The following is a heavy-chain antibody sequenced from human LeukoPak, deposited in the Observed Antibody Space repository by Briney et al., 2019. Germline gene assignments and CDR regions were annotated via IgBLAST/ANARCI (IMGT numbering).Heavy chain of an antibody. Sequence: ASVKVSCKASGYTFTGYYMHWVRQAPGQGLEWMGWINPNSGGTNYAQKFQGRVTMTRDTYISTAYMELSRLRSDDTAVYYCARDLSVLRYFEDPWGQGTLVTVSS. CDR3: ARDLSVLRYFEDP. J-gene: IGHJ5*02. CDR2: INPNSGGT. D-gene: IGHD3-9*01. CDR1: GYTFTGYY. V-gene: IGHV1-2*02.